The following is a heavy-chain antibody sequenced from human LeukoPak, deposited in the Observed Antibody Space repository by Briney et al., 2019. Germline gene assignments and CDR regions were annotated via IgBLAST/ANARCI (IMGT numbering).Heavy chain of an antibody. CDR2: IDWDDDK. CDR1: GFSLSTSGMC. Sequence: ESGPALVKPTQTLTLTCTFSGFSLSTSGMCVSWIRQPPGKALEWLARIDWDDDKYYSTSLKTRLTISKDTSKNQVVLTMTNMDPVDTATYYCARTRGQLTGARDYYYYMDVWGKGTTVTVSS. J-gene: IGHJ6*03. D-gene: IGHD7-27*01. V-gene: IGHV2-70*11. CDR3: ARTRGQLTGARDYYYYMDV.